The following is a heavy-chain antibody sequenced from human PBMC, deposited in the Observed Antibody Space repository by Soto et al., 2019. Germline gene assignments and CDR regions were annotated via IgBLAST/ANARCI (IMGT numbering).Heavy chain of an antibody. CDR2: ILHTGST. J-gene: IGHJ6*02. D-gene: IGHD2-21*02. CDR3: AREETAWPLAYGLDV. V-gene: IGHV4-38-2*02. Sequence: PSETLSLTCAVSGYSINSGYYWGWIRQPPGKGLEWIGNILHTGSTYYNPSLTSRATISVDTSRNQISLRLRSVTAADTAIYYCAREETAWPLAYGLDVWGQGTTVTVSS. CDR1: GYSINSGYY.